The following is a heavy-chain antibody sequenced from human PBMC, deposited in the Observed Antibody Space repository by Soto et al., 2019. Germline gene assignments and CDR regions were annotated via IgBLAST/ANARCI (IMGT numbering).Heavy chain of an antibody. CDR2: IIPIFPTP. CDR1: GGTFRTNA. V-gene: IGHV1-69*12. CDR3: ARDKDRQQLGGNYYYIMDV. Sequence: QVQLVQSGAEGKKPGSSVKISCKASGGTFRTNAFSWVRQAPGQGLEWMGGIIPIFPTPDYAQKFQGRVTITADESTTTTYKELCSLRSEDTATYYCARDKDRQQLGGNYYYIMDVWGQGTTVTVSS. J-gene: IGHJ6*02. D-gene: IGHD3-3*02.